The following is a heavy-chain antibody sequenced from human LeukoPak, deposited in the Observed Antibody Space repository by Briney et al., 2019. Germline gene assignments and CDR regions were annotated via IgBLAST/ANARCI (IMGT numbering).Heavy chain of an antibody. J-gene: IGHJ4*02. CDR2: IYYSGSA. CDR1: GGSISSGGYY. CDR3: ARVNYGSATKEDY. D-gene: IGHD3-10*01. V-gene: IGHV4-31*03. Sequence: SQTLSLTCTVSGGSISSGGYYWSWIRQHPGKSLEWIGYIYYSGSAYYNPSLKSRVTIPVDTSENQFSLKLSSVTAADTAVCYCARVNYGSATKEDYWGQGTLVTVSS.